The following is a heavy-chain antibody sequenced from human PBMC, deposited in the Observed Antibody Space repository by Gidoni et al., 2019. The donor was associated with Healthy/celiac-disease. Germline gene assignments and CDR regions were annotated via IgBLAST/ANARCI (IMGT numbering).Heavy chain of an antibody. CDR1: GGSISSSSYY. J-gene: IGHJ3*02. D-gene: IGHD3-22*01. Sequence: QLQLQESGPGLVKPSETLSLTCTVSGGSISSSSYYWGWIRQPPGKGLEWIGSIYYSGRTYYNPSLKSRVTISVDTSKNQFSLKLSSGTAADTAVYYCARPVPTYYYDSSGGFDIWGQGTMVTVSS. CDR2: IYYSGRT. V-gene: IGHV4-39*01. CDR3: ARPVPTYYYDSSGGFDI.